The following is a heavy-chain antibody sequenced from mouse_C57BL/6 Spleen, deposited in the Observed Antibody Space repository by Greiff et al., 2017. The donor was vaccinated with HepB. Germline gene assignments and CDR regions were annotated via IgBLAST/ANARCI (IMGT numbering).Heavy chain of an antibody. CDR1: GYTFTSYW. CDR3: ARRGEGYFDY. V-gene: IGHV1-52*01. J-gene: IGHJ2*01. CDR2: IDPSDSEA. Sequence: VQLQQPGAELVRPGSSVKLSCKASGYTFTSYWMHWVKQRPIQGLEWIGNIDPSDSEAHYNQKFKDKATLTVDKSSSTAYMQLSSLTSEDSAVYYCARRGEGYFDYWGQGTTLTVSS.